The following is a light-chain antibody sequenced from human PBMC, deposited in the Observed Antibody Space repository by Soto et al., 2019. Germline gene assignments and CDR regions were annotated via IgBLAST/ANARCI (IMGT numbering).Light chain of an antibody. J-gene: IGKJ1*01. Sequence: VMTQSPLSLPVPPGEPASISCRSSQSLLHSNGYNYLDWYLQKPGQSPQLLIYLGSNRASGVPDRFSGSGSGTDFTLRISRVEAEDVGVYYCMQALQTPPTFGQGTKVEIK. CDR1: QSLLHSNGYNY. V-gene: IGKV2-28*01. CDR2: LGS. CDR3: MQALQTPPT.